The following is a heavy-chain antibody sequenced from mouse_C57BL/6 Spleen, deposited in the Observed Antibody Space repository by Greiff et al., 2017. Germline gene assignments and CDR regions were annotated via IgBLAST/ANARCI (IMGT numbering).Heavy chain of an antibody. CDR3: ARHVTTVVARWYFDV. CDR2: IDPSDSYT. Sequence: QVQLQQPGAELVMPGASVKLSCKASGYTFTSYWMHWVKQRPGQGLEWIGEIDPSDSYTNYNQKFKGKSTLTVDKSSSTAYMQLSRLTSEDSAVYYCARHVTTVVARWYFDVWGTGTTVTVSS. J-gene: IGHJ1*03. CDR1: GYTFTSYW. V-gene: IGHV1-69*01. D-gene: IGHD1-1*01.